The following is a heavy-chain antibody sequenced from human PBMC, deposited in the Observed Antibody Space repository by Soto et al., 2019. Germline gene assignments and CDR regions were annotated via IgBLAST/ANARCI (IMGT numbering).Heavy chain of an antibody. Sequence: ASVKVSCKASGYTFTSYAMHWVRQAPGQRLEWMGWINAGNGNTKYSQKFQGRVTITRDTSASTAYMELSSLRSEDTAVYYCAREIGSSSTRAPDYFDYWGQGTLVTVSS. CDR2: INAGNGNT. D-gene: IGHD6-6*01. CDR1: GYTFTSYA. CDR3: AREIGSSSTRAPDYFDY. V-gene: IGHV1-3*01. J-gene: IGHJ4*02.